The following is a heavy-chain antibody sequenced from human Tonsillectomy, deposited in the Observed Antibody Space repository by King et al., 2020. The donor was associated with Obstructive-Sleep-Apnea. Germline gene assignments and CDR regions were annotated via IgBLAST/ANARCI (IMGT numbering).Heavy chain of an antibody. CDR1: GFTFSDSA. V-gene: IGHV3-73*01. CDR3: TKGSGYEWSFDY. CDR2: IRSKAYSYAT. D-gene: IGHD5-12*01. Sequence: QLVQSGGGLVQPGGSLKLSCAASGFTFSDSAMHWVRQASGKGLEWVGRIRSKAYSYATAHAASVKGRFTISGDDSKNTADLQMNSLKTEDTAVYYCTKGSGYEWSFDYWGQGTLVTVSS. J-gene: IGHJ4*02.